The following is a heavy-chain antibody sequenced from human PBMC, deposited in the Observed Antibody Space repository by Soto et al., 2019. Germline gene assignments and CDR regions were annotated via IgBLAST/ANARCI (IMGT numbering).Heavy chain of an antibody. D-gene: IGHD2-15*01. J-gene: IGHJ4*02. CDR2: ISASSQTI. V-gene: IGHV3-48*02. CDR1: GFIFNTYS. CDR3: ARTLSWRRGPFDS. Sequence: VGSLRLSCAASGFIFNTYSMNWVRQAPGKGLEWVSYISASSQTIFYADSVRGRFTIPRDNANNSIYLQMVSLRDEDTAVYYCARTLSWRRGPFDSWGQGTLVTVSS.